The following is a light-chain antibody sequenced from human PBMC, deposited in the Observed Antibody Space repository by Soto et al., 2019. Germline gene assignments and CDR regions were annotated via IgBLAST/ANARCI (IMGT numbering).Light chain of an antibody. V-gene: IGKV1-9*01. Sequence: DIQLTQSPSFLSASVGDRVTITCRASQGIGGYLAWYQQKPGKAPKVLIYAASTLQTGVPSRFSGSGSGTEFTLTISSLQPEDFATYYCQQLNGYPHFAQGTRLEIK. J-gene: IGKJ5*01. CDR2: AAS. CDR3: QQLNGYPH. CDR1: QGIGGY.